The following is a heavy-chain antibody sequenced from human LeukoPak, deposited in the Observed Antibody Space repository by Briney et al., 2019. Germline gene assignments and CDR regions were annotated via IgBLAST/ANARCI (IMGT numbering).Heavy chain of an antibody. D-gene: IGHD2-15*01. V-gene: IGHV3-30*18. CDR1: GFTFSSYR. Sequence: PGGSLRLSCAASGFTFSSYRMHWVRQAPGKGLEWVAVISYDGSNKYYADSVKGRFTISRDNSKNTLYLQMNSLRAEDTAVYYCAKGSSTFDYWGQGTLVTVSS. CDR3: AKGSSTFDY. J-gene: IGHJ4*02. CDR2: ISYDGSNK.